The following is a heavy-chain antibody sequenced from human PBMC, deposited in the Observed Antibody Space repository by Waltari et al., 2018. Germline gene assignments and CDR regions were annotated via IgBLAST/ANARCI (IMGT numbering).Heavy chain of an antibody. CDR1: GFTVSSDF. Sequence: EVHLVESGGGLVQPGGSLGLSCAASGFTVSSDFMSWVRQAPGKGVEWVSVIQSDGTPYYADSVKGRFTVSRDTSKNTGYLQMNSLRDEDTAVYYCARHDYGGYWGQGTLVTVSS. CDR3: ARHDYGGY. D-gene: IGHD4-17*01. V-gene: IGHV3-66*04. CDR2: IQSDGTP. J-gene: IGHJ4*02.